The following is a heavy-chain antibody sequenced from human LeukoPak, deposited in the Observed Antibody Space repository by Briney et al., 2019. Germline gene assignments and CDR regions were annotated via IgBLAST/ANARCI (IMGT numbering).Heavy chain of an antibody. D-gene: IGHD4-17*01. CDR3: ARGYGDHYFDY. CDR1: GGSVSSGSYY. Sequence: SETLSLTCTVSGGSVSSGSYYWSWIRQPPGKGLEWIGYIYYSGSTNYNPSLKSRVTISVDTSKNQFSLELSSVTAADTAVYYCARGYGDHYFDYWGQGTLVTVSS. V-gene: IGHV4-61*01. J-gene: IGHJ4*02. CDR2: IYYSGST.